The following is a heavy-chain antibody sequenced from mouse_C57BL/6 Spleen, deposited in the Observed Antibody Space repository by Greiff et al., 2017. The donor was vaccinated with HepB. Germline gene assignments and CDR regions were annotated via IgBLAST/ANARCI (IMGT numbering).Heavy chain of an antibody. D-gene: IGHD1-1*01. J-gene: IGHJ3*01. CDR1: GYTFTSYW. V-gene: IGHV1-61*01. CDR2: IYPSDSET. Sequence: VQLQQSGAELVRPGSSVKLSCKASGYTFTSYWMDWVKQRPGQGLEWIGNIYPSDSETHYNQKFKDKATLTVDKSSSTAYMQLSSLTSEDSAVYYGARSITTVVAPAYWGQGTLVTVSA. CDR3: ARSITTVVAPAY.